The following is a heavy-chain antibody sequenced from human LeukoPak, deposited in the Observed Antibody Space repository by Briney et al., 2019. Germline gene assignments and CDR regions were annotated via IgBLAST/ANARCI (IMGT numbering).Heavy chain of an antibody. CDR2: IIPILGIA. J-gene: IGHJ4*02. CDR3: ANDGDYNPVGY. CDR1: GGTFSSYA. D-gene: IGHD4-17*01. Sequence: GASVKVSCKASGGTFSSYAISWVRQAPGQGLEWMGRIIPILGIANYAQKFQGRVTITADKSTSTAYMELSSLRSEDTAVYYCANDGDYNPVGYWGQGTLVTVSS. V-gene: IGHV1-69*04.